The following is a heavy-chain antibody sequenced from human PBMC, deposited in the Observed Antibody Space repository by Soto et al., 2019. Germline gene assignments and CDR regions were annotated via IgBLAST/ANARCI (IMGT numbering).Heavy chain of an antibody. J-gene: IGHJ4*02. D-gene: IGHD3-10*01. Sequence: ASVKVSCKASGYILTNNDITWVRQAPGQGLEWMGWIRVRNSDTYYAPKFRGRVTMTRDTSTTTAYMELRSLRSDDTAVYYCARGSPTMVDGVIGPGDYWGQGTLVTVSS. CDR3: ARGSPTMVDGVIGPGDY. CDR1: GYILTNND. CDR2: IRVRNSDT. V-gene: IGHV1-18*01.